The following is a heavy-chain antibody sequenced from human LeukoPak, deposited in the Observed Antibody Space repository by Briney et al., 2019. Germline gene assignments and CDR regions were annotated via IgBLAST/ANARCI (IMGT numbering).Heavy chain of an antibody. J-gene: IGHJ4*02. CDR1: GGSFRGYY. D-gene: IGHD6-13*01. V-gene: IGHV4-34*01. Sequence: ASETLSLTCAVYGGSFRGYYWSWIRQPPGKGLVWIGEINHSGSTNYNPSLKSRVTISVDTSKNQFSLKLSSVTAADTAVYYCAAAFKYSSSGISVGYWGQGTLVTVSS. CDR2: INHSGST. CDR3: AAAFKYSSSGISVGY.